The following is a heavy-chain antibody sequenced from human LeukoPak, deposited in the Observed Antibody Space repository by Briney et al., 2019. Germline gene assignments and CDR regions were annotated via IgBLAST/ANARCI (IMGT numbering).Heavy chain of an antibody. CDR2: ISSSSSYT. CDR3: ARVVSGSYSVDY. V-gene: IGHV3-11*05. J-gene: IGHJ4*02. D-gene: IGHD1-26*01. CDR1: GFTFSDYY. Sequence: GGSLRLSCAASGFTFSDYYMSWIRQAPGKGLEWVSYISSSSSYTNYADSVKGRFTISRDNAKNSLYLQMNSLRAEDTAAYYCARVVSGSYSVDYWGQGTLVTVSS.